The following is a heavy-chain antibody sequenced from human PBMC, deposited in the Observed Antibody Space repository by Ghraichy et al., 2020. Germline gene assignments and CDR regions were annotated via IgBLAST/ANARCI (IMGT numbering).Heavy chain of an antibody. J-gene: IGHJ4*02. Sequence: GESLNISCAASGFTFSSYAMSWVRQAPGKGLEWVSAISGSGGSTYYADSVKGRFTISRDNSKNTLYLQMNSLRAEDTAVYYCAKEMRSYPAIFDYWGQGTLVTVSS. CDR2: ISGSGGST. CDR3: AKEMRSYPAIFDY. CDR1: GFTFSSYA. V-gene: IGHV3-23*01. D-gene: IGHD1-26*01.